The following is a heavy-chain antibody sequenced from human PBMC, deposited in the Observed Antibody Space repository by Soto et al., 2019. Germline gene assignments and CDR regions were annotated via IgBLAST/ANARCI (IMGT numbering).Heavy chain of an antibody. CDR1: GFTFSSYA. D-gene: IGHD4-17*01. J-gene: IGHJ4*02. V-gene: IGHV3-23*01. Sequence: GGSLRLSCAASGFTFSSYAMSWVRQAPGKGLEWVSAISGSGGSTYYADSVKGRFTISRDNSKNTLYLQMNSLRAEDMAVYYCAKCGSVGMYGDYFFDYWGQGTLVTVSS. CDR2: ISGSGGST. CDR3: AKCGSVGMYGDYFFDY.